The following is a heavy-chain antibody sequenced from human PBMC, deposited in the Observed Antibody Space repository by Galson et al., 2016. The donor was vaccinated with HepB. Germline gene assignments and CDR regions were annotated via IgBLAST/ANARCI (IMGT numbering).Heavy chain of an antibody. CDR1: GFALSTSGMA. CDR3: AHMKTESYSFDY. CDR2: LYWDDDT. D-gene: IGHD2/OR15-2a*01. V-gene: IGHV2-5*02. Sequence: PALVKPTQTLTLTCTFSGFALSTSGMAVGWIRQPPGKALECLALLYWDDDTRYRPSLKNRLTITKDTSKNQVFLTMTNMDPVDTATYFCAHMKTESYSFDYWGQGTLVTVSS. J-gene: IGHJ4*02.